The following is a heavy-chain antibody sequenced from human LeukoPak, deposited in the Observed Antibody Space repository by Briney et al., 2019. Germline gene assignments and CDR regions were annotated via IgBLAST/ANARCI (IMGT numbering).Heavy chain of an antibody. D-gene: IGHD6-19*01. CDR1: GFTFSSYG. J-gene: IGHJ1*01. Sequence: PGGTLRLSCAASGFTFSSYGMSWVRQAPGKGLEWVSPISGSGGSTYYADSVKGRFTISRDNSKNTLYLKMNSLRAEDTAVYYCAKARYSSGWYTSEYFQHWGQGTLVTVSS. CDR2: ISGSGGST. V-gene: IGHV3-23*01. CDR3: AKARYSSGWYTSEYFQH.